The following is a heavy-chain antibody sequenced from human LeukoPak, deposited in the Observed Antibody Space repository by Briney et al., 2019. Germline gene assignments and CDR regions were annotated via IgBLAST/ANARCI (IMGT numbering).Heavy chain of an antibody. CDR1: GFTFNSYW. J-gene: IGHJ5*02. D-gene: IGHD2-2*01. V-gene: IGHV3-7*01. CDR2: IKEDGSAQ. Sequence: GSLRLSCAASGFTFNSYWMSWVRQAPGKGLEWVANIKEDGSAQYYVDSVKGRFTISRDNAQNSLNLQMNSLRAEDTAVYYCATSSNAPGNHWGQGTPVTVSS. CDR3: ATSSNAPGNH.